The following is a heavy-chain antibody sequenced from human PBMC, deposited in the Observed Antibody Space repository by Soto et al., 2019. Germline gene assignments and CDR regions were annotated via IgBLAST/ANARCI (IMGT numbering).Heavy chain of an antibody. D-gene: IGHD2-8*01. CDR3: ARDLRVCTDGECGGRYYYYAMDV. CDR2: IHYSGST. Sequence: LSLTCSVSIGSISSGRNYWSWIRQHPGKVIEWTAHIHYSGSTYYNPSLKSRVTISVDTSTNQFSLKLSSVTAAETAVYYCARDLRVCTDGECGGRYYYYAMDVWGQGTTVTVSS. CDR1: IGSISSGRNY. V-gene: IGHV4-31*03. J-gene: IGHJ6*01.